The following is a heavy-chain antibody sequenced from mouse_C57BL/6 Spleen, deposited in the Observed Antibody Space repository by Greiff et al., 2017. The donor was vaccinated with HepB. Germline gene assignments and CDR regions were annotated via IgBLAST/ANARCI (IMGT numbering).Heavy chain of an antibody. V-gene: IGHV5-9-1*02. CDR2: ISSGGDYI. Sequence: EVKLVESGEGLVKPGGSLKLSCAASGFTFSSYAMSWVRQTPEKRLEWVAYISSGGDYIYYADTVKGRFTISRDNARNTLYLQMSSLKSEDTAMYYCTRVDGYYENFDYWGQGTTLTVSS. CDR3: TRVDGYYENFDY. CDR1: GFTFSSYA. J-gene: IGHJ2*01. D-gene: IGHD2-3*01.